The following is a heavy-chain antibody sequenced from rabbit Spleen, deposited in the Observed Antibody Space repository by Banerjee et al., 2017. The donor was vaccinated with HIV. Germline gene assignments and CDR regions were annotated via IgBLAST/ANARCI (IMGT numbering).Heavy chain of an antibody. D-gene: IGHD8-1*01. J-gene: IGHJ6*01. CDR1: GFSLTNSDY. Sequence: QSLEESGGDLVKPGASLTLTCTASGFSLTNSDYMCWVRQAPGKGLQWIACINAVTGKAVYATWAKGRFTFSKTSSTTVTLQMTSLAAADTATYFCARDTGTSFSTYGMDLWGQGTLVTVS. CDR3: ARDTGTSFSTYGMDL. V-gene: IGHV1S40*01. CDR2: INAVTGKA.